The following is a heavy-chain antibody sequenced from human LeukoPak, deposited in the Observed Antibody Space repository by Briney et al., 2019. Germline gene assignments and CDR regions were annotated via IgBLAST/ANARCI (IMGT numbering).Heavy chain of an antibody. CDR1: GGSISSYY. CDR3: ARVSITGTTDY. D-gene: IGHD1-7*01. J-gene: IGHJ4*02. V-gene: IGHV4-59*01. Sequence: SETLSLTCTVSGGSISSYYWSWIRQPPGKGLEWIGYIYYSGGTNYNPSLKSRVTISVDTSKNQFSLKLSSVTAADTAVYYCARVSITGTTDYWGQGTLVTVSS. CDR2: IYYSGGT.